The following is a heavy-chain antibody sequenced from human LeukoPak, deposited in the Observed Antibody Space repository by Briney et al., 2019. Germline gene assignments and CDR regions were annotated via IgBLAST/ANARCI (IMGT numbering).Heavy chain of an antibody. J-gene: IGHJ4*02. D-gene: IGHD5-12*01. CDR2: ISAYNGNT. V-gene: IGHV1-18*01. CDR1: GYTFTSYG. CDR3: ARDFGNLNQWLRD. Sequence: ASVKVSCKASGYTFTSYGISWVRQAPGQGLEWMGWISAYNGNTNYAQKFQGRVTITADKSTSTAYMELSSLRSEDTAVYYCARDFGNLNQWLRDWGQGTLVTVSS.